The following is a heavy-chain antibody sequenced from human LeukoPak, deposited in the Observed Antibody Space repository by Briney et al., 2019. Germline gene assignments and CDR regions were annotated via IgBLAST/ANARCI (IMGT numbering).Heavy chain of an antibody. J-gene: IGHJ5*02. CDR2: IYHSGST. Sequence: PSQTLSLTCTVSGYSISSGYYWGWIRQPPGKGLEWIGNIYHSGSTDDNPSLKSRVTISVDTSKNQFSLKLSSVTAADTAVYYCARVGRITMVRGSPGWFDPWGQGTLVTVSS. CDR1: GYSISSGYY. D-gene: IGHD3-10*01. V-gene: IGHV4-38-2*02. CDR3: ARVGRITMVRGSPGWFDP.